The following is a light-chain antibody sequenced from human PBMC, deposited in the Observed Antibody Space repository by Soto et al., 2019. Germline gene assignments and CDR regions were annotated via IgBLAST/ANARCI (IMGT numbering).Light chain of an antibody. V-gene: IGKV1-17*01. CDR1: QGIRND. Sequence: DIQMTQSPSSLSASVGDRVTITCRASQGIRNDLGWYQQKPGKAPKRLIYAASSLQSGVPSRFSGSVFGTEFTITISSLQPEDVSTYYCPQDNTLPLTFGGGTKVEI. CDR2: AAS. CDR3: PQDNTLPLT. J-gene: IGKJ4*01.